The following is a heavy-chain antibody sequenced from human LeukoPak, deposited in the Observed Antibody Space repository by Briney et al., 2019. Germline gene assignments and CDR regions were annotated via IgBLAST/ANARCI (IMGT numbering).Heavy chain of an antibody. V-gene: IGHV3-21*01. D-gene: IGHD3-10*01. Sequence: GGSLRLSCAASGFTFSSYSMNWVRQAPGKGLEWVSSISSSSSYIYYADSVKGRFTISRDNAKNSLYLQMNSLRAEDTAVYYCARWGITSYGMDVWGQGTTVTVSS. J-gene: IGHJ6*02. CDR3: ARWGITSYGMDV. CDR1: GFTFSSYS. CDR2: ISSSSSYI.